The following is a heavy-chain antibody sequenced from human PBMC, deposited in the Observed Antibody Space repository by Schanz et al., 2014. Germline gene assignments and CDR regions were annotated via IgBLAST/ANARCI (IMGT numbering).Heavy chain of an antibody. V-gene: IGHV1-8*01. CDR1: GYTFTSYD. J-gene: IGHJ4*02. CDR3: TKGRTFGR. CDR2: MNSKTGNT. Sequence: QVQLVQSGAEVKKPGASVKVFCKASGYTFTSYDINWVRQATGEGLEWMGWMNSKTGNTGYAQRFQGRITMTRNTSRTTAYLELSSLRSGDKAGYCCTKGRTFGRWGQGTLVTVSS. D-gene: IGHD3-16*01.